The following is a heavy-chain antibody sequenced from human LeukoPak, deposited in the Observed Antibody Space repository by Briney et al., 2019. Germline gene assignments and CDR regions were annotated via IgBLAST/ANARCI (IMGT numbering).Heavy chain of an antibody. CDR2: ISAYNGNT. J-gene: IGHJ2*01. CDR3: ARVSTNSRVAGYDPQWYFDL. V-gene: IGHV1-18*04. Sequence: ASMKVSCKASGYTFINYGFSWVRQAPGQGLEWMGWISAYNGNTNYLQKFQGRVTMTIDTSTNTVYMELRSLGSDDTAVYYCARVSTNSRVAGYDPQWYFDLWGRGTPVTVSP. D-gene: IGHD5-12*01. CDR1: GYTFINYG.